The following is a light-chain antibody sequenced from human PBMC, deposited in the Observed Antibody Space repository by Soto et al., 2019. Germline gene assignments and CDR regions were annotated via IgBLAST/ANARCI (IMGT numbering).Light chain of an antibody. V-gene: IGLV1-40*01. Sequence: QSALTQPPSVSGAPGQRVTISCTGSSSNIGAGYDVHWYQQFPGTAPRLLIYGNSRRPSGVPDRFSGSKSGTSASLAITGLQAEDEADYHCQSYDGSLSGYVVFGGGTQLTVL. CDR3: QSYDGSLSGYVV. CDR1: SSNIGAGYD. J-gene: IGLJ2*01. CDR2: GNS.